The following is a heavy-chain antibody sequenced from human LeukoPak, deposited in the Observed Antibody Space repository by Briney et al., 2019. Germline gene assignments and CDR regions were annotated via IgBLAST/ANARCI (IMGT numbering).Heavy chain of an antibody. J-gene: IGHJ4*02. CDR3: ARHDSGSYYNAIDY. Sequence: SETLSLTCTVSGGSISSYYWSWVRQPPGKGLEWIGYIYYSGSTNYNPSLKSRVTISVDTSKNQFSLKLSSVTAADTAVYYCARHDSGSYYNAIDYWGQGTLVTVSS. D-gene: IGHD3-10*01. CDR2: IYYSGST. V-gene: IGHV4-59*08. CDR1: GGSISSYY.